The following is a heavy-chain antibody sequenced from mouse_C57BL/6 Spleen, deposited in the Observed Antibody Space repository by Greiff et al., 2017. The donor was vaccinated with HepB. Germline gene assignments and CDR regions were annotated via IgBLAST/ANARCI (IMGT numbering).Heavy chain of an antibody. J-gene: IGHJ4*01. D-gene: IGHD4-1*02. CDR2: INPNNGGT. CDR1: GYTFTDYY. CDR3: ARWQLDYAMDY. V-gene: IGHV1-26*01. Sequence: VQLQQSGPELVKPGASVKISCKASGYTFTDYYMNWVKQSHGKSLEWIGDINPNNGGTSYNQKFKGKATLTVDKSSSTAYMELRSLTSEDSAVYYCARWQLDYAMDYWGQGTSVTVSS.